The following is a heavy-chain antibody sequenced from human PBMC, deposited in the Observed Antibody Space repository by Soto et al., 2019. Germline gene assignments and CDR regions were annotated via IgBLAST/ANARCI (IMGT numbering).Heavy chain of an antibody. CDR3: VKGGWLDE. Sequence: EVQLLESGGGLIQPGGSLRLSCAASGFPFSTYEMTWARQSPGKGLEWVAFITSSGGPTYYADSVRGRFTISRDNSKNTLYLQMDSLRVEDTARYYCVKGGWLDEWGQGTLVTVSS. CDR1: GFPFSTYE. V-gene: IGHV3-23*01. CDR2: ITSSGGPT. J-gene: IGHJ5*02.